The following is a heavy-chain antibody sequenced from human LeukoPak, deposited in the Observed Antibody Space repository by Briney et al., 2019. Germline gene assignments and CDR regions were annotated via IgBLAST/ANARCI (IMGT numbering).Heavy chain of an antibody. V-gene: IGHV5-51*01. D-gene: IGHD2-8*01. CDR1: GYTYTSYW. CDR2: IYPADSGA. Sequence: GESLKISCKGSGYTYTSYWIAWVRQMPGKGLEWMGIIYPADSGARYSPSFQGQVSISADKSISTAYLQWSSLKASDTAMYYCARSSLMGDLDYWGQGTLVTVSS. CDR3: ARSSLMGDLDY. J-gene: IGHJ4*02.